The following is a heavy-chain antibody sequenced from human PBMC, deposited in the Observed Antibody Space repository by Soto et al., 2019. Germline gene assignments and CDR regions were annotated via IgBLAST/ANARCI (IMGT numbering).Heavy chain of an antibody. V-gene: IGHV4-59*01. J-gene: IGHJ6*03. CDR3: ARGQRSDYYYYYYMDV. D-gene: IGHD1-1*01. Sequence: QVQLQESGPGLVKPSETLSLTCTVSGSSISSYYWSWIRQPPGKGLEWIGYIYYSGCTNYNPSLKSRVTISVDTSKNQFSLKLSSVTAADTAVYYCARGQRSDYYYYYYMDVWGKGTTVTVSS. CDR2: IYYSGCT. CDR1: GSSISSYY.